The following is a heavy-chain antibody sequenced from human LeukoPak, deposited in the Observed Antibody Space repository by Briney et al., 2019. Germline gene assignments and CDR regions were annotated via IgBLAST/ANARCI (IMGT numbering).Heavy chain of an antibody. CDR2: IYYSGST. Sequence: SETLSLTCTVSGGSISSGGYYWSWIRQHPGKGLEWIGYIYYSGSTYYNPSLKSRVTISVDTSKNQFSLKLSSVTAADRAVYYCARDYPPSSGMDVWGQGTTVTVSS. CDR3: ARDYPPSSGMDV. J-gene: IGHJ6*02. CDR1: GGSISSGGYY. V-gene: IGHV4-31*03. D-gene: IGHD3-16*02.